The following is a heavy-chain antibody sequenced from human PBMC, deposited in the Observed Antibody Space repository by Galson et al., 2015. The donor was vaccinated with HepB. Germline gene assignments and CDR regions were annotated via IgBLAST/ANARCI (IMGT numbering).Heavy chain of an antibody. J-gene: IGHJ6*03. CDR3: AKDSGSYYYYYMDV. CDR1: GFTFSSYG. V-gene: IGHV3-30*18. Sequence: SLRLSCAASGFTFSSYGMHWVRQAPGKGLEWVAVISYDGSNKYYADSVKGRFTISRDNSKNTLYLQMNSLRAEDTAVYYCAKDSGSYYYYYMDVWGKGTTVTVSS. D-gene: IGHD1-26*01. CDR2: ISYDGSNK.